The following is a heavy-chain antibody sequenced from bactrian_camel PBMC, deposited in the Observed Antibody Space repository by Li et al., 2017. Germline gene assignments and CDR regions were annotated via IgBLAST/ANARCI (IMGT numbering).Heavy chain of an antibody. J-gene: IGHJ4*01. Sequence: HVQLVESGGGSVQDGESLTLSRTASGNTRDFRYYCMGWFRQAPGKEEREFVAYIDLDGRTMYAGSVKGRFTISQGNAENTVHLQMNSLKPDDTAMYYCATKLPTNSEIICGTYWGQGTQVTVS. CDR3: ATKLPTNSEIICGTY. CDR2: IDLDGRT. V-gene: IGHV3S53*01. D-gene: IGHD1*01. CDR1: GNTRDFRYYC.